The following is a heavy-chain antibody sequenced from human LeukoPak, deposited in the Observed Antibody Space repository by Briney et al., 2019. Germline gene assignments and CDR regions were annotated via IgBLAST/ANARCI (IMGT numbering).Heavy chain of an antibody. CDR3: VTDGGVVAPRRSDY. D-gene: IGHD3-16*01. J-gene: IGHJ4*02. CDR2: IKQDGTEK. Sequence: PGGSLRLSCAASGFIFNNYWMTWVRQAPGKGLEWVANIKQDGTEKHYVDSVKGRFTISRDDAKNSLYLQMNSLRVEDTAVYYCVTDGGVVAPRRSDYWGQGTLVTVSS. V-gene: IGHV3-7*01. CDR1: GFIFNNYW.